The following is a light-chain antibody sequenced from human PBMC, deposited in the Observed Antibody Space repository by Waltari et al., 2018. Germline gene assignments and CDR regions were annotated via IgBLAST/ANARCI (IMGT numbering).Light chain of an antibody. CDR1: NIGSKS. CDR2: YDS. CDR3: QVWDSSSDHVV. Sequence: SYVLTQPPSVSVAPGKTARISCGGNNIGSKSVHWYQQKPGQAPVLVIYYDSDRPSGIPERFSGSNSGNTATLTTSRVEAGDEVDYYCQVWDSSSDHVVFGGGTKLTVL. V-gene: IGLV3-21*04. J-gene: IGLJ2*01.